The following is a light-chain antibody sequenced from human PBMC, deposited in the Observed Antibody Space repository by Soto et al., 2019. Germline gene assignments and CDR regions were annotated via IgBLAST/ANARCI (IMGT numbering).Light chain of an antibody. CDR2: DVS. CDR3: SSYTTSNARQIV. J-gene: IGLJ1*01. V-gene: IGLV2-14*03. Sequence: QSVLTQPASVSGSPGQSITISCTGTSSDVGGYNYVSWYQHHPGKAPKLMIYDVSNRPSGVSNRFSGSKSGNTACLTISGLQPEDEADYYCSSYTTSNARQIVFVSGTKVTVL. CDR1: SSDVGGYNY.